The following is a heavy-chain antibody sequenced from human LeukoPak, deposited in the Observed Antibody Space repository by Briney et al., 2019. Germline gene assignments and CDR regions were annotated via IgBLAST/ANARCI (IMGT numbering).Heavy chain of an antibody. CDR3: ARRDSSGCNDY. J-gene: IGHJ4*02. CDR1: GYSISSGYY. CDR2: IYHSGST. D-gene: IGHD6-19*01. Sequence: PSETLSLTCAVSGYSISSGYYWGWIRQPPGKGLEWIGSIYHSGSTYYNPSLKSRVTISVDTSKNQFSLKLSSLTAADTAVYYCARRDSSGCNDYWGQGTLVTVSS. V-gene: IGHV4-38-2*01.